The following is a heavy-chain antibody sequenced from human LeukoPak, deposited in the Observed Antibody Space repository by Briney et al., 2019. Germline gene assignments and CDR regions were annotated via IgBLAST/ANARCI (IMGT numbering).Heavy chain of an antibody. J-gene: IGHJ4*02. CDR1: GFSFRNYD. D-gene: IGHD1-26*01. CDR3: ARESTVGAGLDF. Sequence: PGGSLRLSCAASGFSFRNYDMHWVRQVPGKGLDWVSAIGTDGYTYYPDSVKGRFTISRANAENSLYLQLNSLRAGDTAVYYCARESTVGAGLDFWGQGTLVTVSS. CDR2: IGTDGYT. V-gene: IGHV3-13*01.